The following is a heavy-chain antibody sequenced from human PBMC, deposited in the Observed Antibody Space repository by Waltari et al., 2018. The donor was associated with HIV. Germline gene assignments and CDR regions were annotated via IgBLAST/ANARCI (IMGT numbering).Heavy chain of an antibody. CDR2: IYYRGTA. D-gene: IGHD3-16*01. CDR3: ARLRFHSLYYFDS. CDR1: GASISSSSYY. J-gene: IGHJ4*02. V-gene: IGHV4-39*01. Sequence: QLHLQESGPGLVKPSETLSLTCSVSGASISSSSYYWAWIRQPPGKGLVWIGAIYYRGTAYYNPSVKSRVSSSLHASKSELSLKLTSLTATDTALYYWARLRFHSLYYFDSWGPGILVTVSS.